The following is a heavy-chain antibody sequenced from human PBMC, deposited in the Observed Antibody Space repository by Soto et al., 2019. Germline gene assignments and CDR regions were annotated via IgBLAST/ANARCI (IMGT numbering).Heavy chain of an antibody. D-gene: IGHD2-15*01. Sequence: GASLKISCKGSGYSFTSYWIGWVRQMPGKGLEWMGIIYPGDSDTRYSPSFQGQVTISADKSISTAYLQWSSLKASDTAMYYCARPSEVAATGVGFDYWGQGTLVTVSS. CDR3: ARPSEVAATGVGFDY. CDR2: IYPGDSDT. V-gene: IGHV5-51*01. CDR1: GYSFTSYW. J-gene: IGHJ4*02.